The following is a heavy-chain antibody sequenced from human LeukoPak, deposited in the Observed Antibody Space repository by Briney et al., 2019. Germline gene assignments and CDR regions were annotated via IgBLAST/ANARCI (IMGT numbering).Heavy chain of an antibody. CDR1: GFTFSSYW. CDR2: IKQDGSQK. J-gene: IGHJ3*02. Sequence: GGSLRLSCAASGFTFSSYWMSWVRQAPGKGLEWVANIKQDGSQKYYVDSVKGRFTISRDNSKNTLYLQMNSLRAEDTAVYYCASTTVTYQGLGAFDIWGQGTMVTVSS. V-gene: IGHV3-7*03. CDR3: ASTTVTYQGLGAFDI. D-gene: IGHD4-17*01.